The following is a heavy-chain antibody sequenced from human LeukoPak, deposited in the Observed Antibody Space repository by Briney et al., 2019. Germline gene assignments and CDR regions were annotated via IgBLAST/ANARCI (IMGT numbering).Heavy chain of an antibody. CDR3: ARAVSDFWSGLNYYYYYMDV. CDR2: IYYSGST. V-gene: IGHV4-39*07. J-gene: IGHJ6*03. CDR1: GGSISSSSYY. D-gene: IGHD3-3*01. Sequence: SETLSLTCTVSGGSISSSSYYWGWIRQPPGKGLEWIGSIYYSGSTYYNPSLKSRVTISVDTSKNQFSLKLSSVTAADTAVYYCARAVSDFWSGLNYYYYYMDVWGKGTTVTVSS.